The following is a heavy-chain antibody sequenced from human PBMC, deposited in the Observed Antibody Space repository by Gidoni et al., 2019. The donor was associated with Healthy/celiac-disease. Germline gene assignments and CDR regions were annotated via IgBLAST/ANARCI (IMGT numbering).Heavy chain of an antibody. V-gene: IGHV4-59*01. J-gene: IGHJ6*02. D-gene: IGHD6-13*01. CDR3: ARARDGIAAAGTGYYYGMDV. Sequence: QVQLQESGPGLVKPSETLSLTCTVSGGSISRYYWRWIRQPPGKGLEWIGYIYYSGSTNYNPSLKSRVTISVDTSKNQFSLKLSSVTAADTAVYYCARARDGIAAAGTGYYYGMDVWGQGTTVTVSS. CDR1: GGSISRYY. CDR2: IYYSGST.